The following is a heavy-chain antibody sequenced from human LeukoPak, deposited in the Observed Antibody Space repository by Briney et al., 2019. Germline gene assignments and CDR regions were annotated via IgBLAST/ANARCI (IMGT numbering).Heavy chain of an antibody. CDR3: ARGYRSGNHDY. D-gene: IGHD3-10*01. CDR2: INWNGGRT. CDR1: GFTFSDYY. Sequence: GGSLRLSCAASGFTFSDYYMTWIRQAPGKGLEWVSGINWNGGRTGYADSVKGRFTISRDNAKNSLYLQMNSLRAEDTALYYCARGYRSGNHDYWGQGTLVTVSS. V-gene: IGHV3-20*04. J-gene: IGHJ4*02.